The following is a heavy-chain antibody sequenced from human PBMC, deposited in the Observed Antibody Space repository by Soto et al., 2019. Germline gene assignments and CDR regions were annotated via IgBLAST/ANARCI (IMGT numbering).Heavy chain of an antibody. Sequence: PSETLSLTCTVSGGSISSYYWSWIRQPPGKGLEWIGYIYYSGSTNYNPSLKSRVTISVDTSKKQFSLKLSSVTAADTAVYYCARDHRGLHYLDYWGQGTLVTVSS. CDR3: ARDHRGLHYLDY. CDR1: GGSISSYY. CDR2: IYYSGST. V-gene: IGHV4-59*01. D-gene: IGHD1-26*01. J-gene: IGHJ4*02.